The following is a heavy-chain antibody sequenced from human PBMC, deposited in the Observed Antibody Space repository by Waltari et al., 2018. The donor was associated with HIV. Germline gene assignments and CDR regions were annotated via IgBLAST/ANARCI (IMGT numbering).Heavy chain of an antibody. CDR3: ARGGFYGSGSKVN. V-gene: IGHV3-7*04. Sequence: EVQLVESGGGLVQSGGSLRLSCAASGLAFSGCRLSWVRQAPGKGLEWVANIKQDGSDKYYVDSVNGRFTISRDKAENSLYLQMNSLRAEDTAVYYCARGGFYGSGSKVNWGQGTLVTVSS. CDR2: IKQDGSDK. J-gene: IGHJ4*02. D-gene: IGHD3-10*01. CDR1: GLAFSGCR.